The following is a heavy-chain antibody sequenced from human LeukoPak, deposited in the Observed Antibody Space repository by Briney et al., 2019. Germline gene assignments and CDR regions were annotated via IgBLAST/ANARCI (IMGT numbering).Heavy chain of an antibody. V-gene: IGHV4-38-2*02. D-gene: IGHD2-8*01. CDR3: ASNIVLMVYASKWFDP. CDR2: IYHSGST. Sequence: ETLSLTCTVSGYSISSGYYWGWIRQPPGKGLEWIGSIYHSGSTYYNPSLKSRVTISVDTSKNQFSLKLSSVTAADTAVYYCASNIVLMVYASKWFDPWGQGTLVTVSS. J-gene: IGHJ5*02. CDR1: GYSISSGYY.